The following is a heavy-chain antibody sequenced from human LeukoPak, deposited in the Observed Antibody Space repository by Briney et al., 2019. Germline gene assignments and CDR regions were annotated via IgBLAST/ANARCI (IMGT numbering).Heavy chain of an antibody. CDR2: ISTSGSTI. Sequence: GGSLRLSCAASGFNFSSYEMIWVRQAPGKGLEWISYISTSGSTIYYGDSVEGRFTISRDKAKNSLYLQMNSLRAEDTAVYYCGRGDYSSSWYLDHWGQGTLVTVSS. J-gene: IGHJ4*02. CDR1: GFNFSSYE. D-gene: IGHD6-13*01. CDR3: GRGDYSSSWYLDH. V-gene: IGHV3-48*03.